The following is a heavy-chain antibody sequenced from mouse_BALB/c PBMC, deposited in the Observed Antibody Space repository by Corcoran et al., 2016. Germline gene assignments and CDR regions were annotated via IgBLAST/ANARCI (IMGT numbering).Heavy chain of an antibody. CDR3: ARESYYEGMDY. J-gene: IGHJ4*01. D-gene: IGHD1-1*01. Sequence: EVQLQQSGPELVKPGASVKISCKTSGYTFTKYTMHWVKQIHGKSLEWIGGIKPNNGGTSYNQKFKGKATLTVDKSSSTAYMELRSLTSEDSAVYYCARESYYEGMDYWGQGTSVTVSS. CDR1: GYTFTKYT. V-gene: IGHV1-22*01. CDR2: IKPNNGGT.